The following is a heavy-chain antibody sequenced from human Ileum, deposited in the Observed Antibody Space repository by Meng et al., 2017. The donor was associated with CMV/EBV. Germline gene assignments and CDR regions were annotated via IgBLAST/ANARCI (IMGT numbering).Heavy chain of an antibody. V-gene: IGHV4-30-4*08. CDR3: ARQEELWGYFDY. J-gene: IGHJ4*02. CDR2: IYYSGST. D-gene: IGHD1-7*01. Sequence: QVQLQESGPGLVKPSQTLSLNCTVSGGSISRGDYYLNWIRQPPGKGLEWIGYIYYSGSTYFNPSLKSRVTISVDTSKNQFSLKLNSVTAADTAVYYCARQEELWGYFDYWGQGTLVTVSS. CDR1: GGSISRGDYY.